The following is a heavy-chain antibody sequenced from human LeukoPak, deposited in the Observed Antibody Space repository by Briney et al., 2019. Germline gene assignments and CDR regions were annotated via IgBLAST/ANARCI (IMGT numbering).Heavy chain of an antibody. Sequence: NPSETLSLTCTVCGGSISGSGYYWGWVRQPPGKGLEWIGTLYYTGSTYYNPSLKSRVTISVDTSQTQFSLKLSSVTAADTAVYYCARVFVRIAAAGNYLFDYWGQGTLVTVSS. V-gene: IGHV4-39*07. D-gene: IGHD6-13*01. CDR1: GGSISGSGYY. J-gene: IGHJ4*02. CDR3: ARVFVRIAAAGNYLFDY. CDR2: LYYTGST.